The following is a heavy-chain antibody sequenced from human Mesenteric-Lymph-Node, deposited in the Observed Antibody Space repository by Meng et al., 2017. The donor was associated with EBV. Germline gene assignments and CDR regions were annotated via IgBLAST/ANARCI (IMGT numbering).Heavy chain of an antibody. V-gene: IGHV1-46*01. J-gene: IGHJ5*02. CDR2: INPSGGGT. D-gene: IGHD5-12*01. CDR3: ARDNSGDDTWWFDP. Sequence: GQLAQSGVEVREPGASVKVSCKASGYTFTSHYMHWVRQAPGQGLEWMGLINPSGGGTIYAQKFQGRVTMTRDTSANTDYMELTSLRSEDTAIYYCARDNSGDDTWWFDPWGQGTLVTVSS. CDR1: GYTFTSHY.